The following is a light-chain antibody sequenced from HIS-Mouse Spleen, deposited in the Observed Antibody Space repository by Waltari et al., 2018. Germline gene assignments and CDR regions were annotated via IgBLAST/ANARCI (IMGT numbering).Light chain of an antibody. CDR1: ALPTKY. J-gene: IGLJ2*01. CDR2: EDS. Sequence: SYELTQPPSVSVSPGQTARITCPGDALPTKYAYWYQQTSAQAPVLVIDEDSKRPSGIPERFSGSSSGTMATLTISGAQVEDEADYYCYSTDSSGNHRVFGGGTKLTVL. CDR3: YSTDSSGNHRV. V-gene: IGLV3-10*01.